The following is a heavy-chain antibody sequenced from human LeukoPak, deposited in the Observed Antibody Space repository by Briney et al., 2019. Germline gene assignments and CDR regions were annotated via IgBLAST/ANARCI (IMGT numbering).Heavy chain of an antibody. CDR3: AKISYVPNWFDP. J-gene: IGHJ5*02. V-gene: IGHV3-23*01. Sequence: GGSLRLSCAASGFTFSSYAMSWVRHAPGNGLEWVSAISGSGGSTYYADSVKGRFTISRDNSKNTLYLQMNSLRAEDTAVYYCAKISYVPNWFDPWGQGTLVTVSS. CDR2: ISGSGGST. CDR1: GFTFSSYA. D-gene: IGHD3-16*01.